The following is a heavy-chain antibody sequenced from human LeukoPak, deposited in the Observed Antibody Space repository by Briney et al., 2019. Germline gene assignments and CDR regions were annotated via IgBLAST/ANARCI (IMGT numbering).Heavy chain of an antibody. D-gene: IGHD5-12*01. Sequence: GGSLRLSCAASGFTFSGSAMHWVRQASGKGLEWVGRIRSKANSYATAYAASVKGRFTISRDDSKNTAYLQMNSLKTEDTALYYCTTDQFLRSTTYYGMDVWGQGTTVTVSS. CDR3: TTDQFLRSTTYYGMDV. CDR2: IRSKANSYAT. CDR1: GFTFSGSA. V-gene: IGHV3-73*01. J-gene: IGHJ6*02.